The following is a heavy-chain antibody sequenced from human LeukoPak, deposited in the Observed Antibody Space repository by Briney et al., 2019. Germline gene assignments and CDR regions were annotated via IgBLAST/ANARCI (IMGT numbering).Heavy chain of an antibody. CDR1: GGSISSNSYY. CDR2: IYYSGST. J-gene: IGHJ4*02. Sequence: SETLSLTCTVSGGSISSNSYYWGWLRQPPGKGLEWLGSIYYSGSTYYNPSLKSRVTLSVDTSKNQFSLKLSSVTAADTAVYYCARHFDYYDSSGYYAPFDYWGQGTLVTVSS. D-gene: IGHD3-22*01. CDR3: ARHFDYYDSSGYYAPFDY. V-gene: IGHV4-39*01.